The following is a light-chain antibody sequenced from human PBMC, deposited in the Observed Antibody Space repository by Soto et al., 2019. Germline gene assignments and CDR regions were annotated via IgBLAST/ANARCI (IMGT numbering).Light chain of an antibody. CDR1: QGIRTF. V-gene: IGKV1-9*01. Sequence: IQLTQSASFLSASVGDRVTITCQASQGIRTFLAWYQQHPGTAPKRLIYDASNLQSGVPSRFSGSGSVTECTLTISCLQSEDFAVYYCQQYNNWPWTFCQGTKVDIK. CDR3: QQYNNWPWT. J-gene: IGKJ1*01. CDR2: DAS.